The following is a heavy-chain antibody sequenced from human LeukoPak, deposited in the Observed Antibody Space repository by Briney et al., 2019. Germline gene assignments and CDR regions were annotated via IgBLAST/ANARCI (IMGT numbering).Heavy chain of an antibody. V-gene: IGHV3-53*01. J-gene: IGHJ4*02. CDR1: GFTVSSNY. CDR2: IYSGGST. Sequence: GGSLRLSCAASGFTVSSNYMSWVRQTPGKGLEWVSVIYSGGSTYYADSVKGRFTISRDNSKNTLYLQMNSLRAEDTAVYYCARGGIAARDRHFDYWGQGTLVTVSS. D-gene: IGHD6-6*01. CDR3: ARGGIAARDRHFDY.